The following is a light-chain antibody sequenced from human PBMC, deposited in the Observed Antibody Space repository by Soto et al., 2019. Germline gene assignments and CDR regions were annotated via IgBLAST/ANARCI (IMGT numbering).Light chain of an antibody. CDR1: QSVSSN. CDR2: DAS. CDR3: QQYSIWPLT. J-gene: IGKJ4*01. V-gene: IGKV3-15*01. Sequence: EIVMTQSPGTLSVSPGETATLSCRASQSVSSNLAWYQRKSGQAPRLLIYDASTRATGIPTRFIVSGSGTEFTLTITGLQSEDFAFYYCQQYSIWPLTFGGGTKVEIK.